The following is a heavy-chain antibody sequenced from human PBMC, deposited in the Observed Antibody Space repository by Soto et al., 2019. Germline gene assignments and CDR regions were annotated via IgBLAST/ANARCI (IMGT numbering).Heavy chain of an antibody. CDR1: GFTFSSYA. J-gene: IGHJ3*02. V-gene: IGHV3-30-3*01. D-gene: IGHD2-21*02. Sequence: QVQLVESGGGVVQPGRSLRLSCAASGFTFSSYAMHWVRQAPGKGLEWVAVISYDGSNKYYADSVKGRFTISRDNSKNTLYLEMNSLRAEDTDVYYCARDKAGGNSGAFDIWGQGTMVTVSS. CDR3: ARDKAGGNSGAFDI. CDR2: ISYDGSNK.